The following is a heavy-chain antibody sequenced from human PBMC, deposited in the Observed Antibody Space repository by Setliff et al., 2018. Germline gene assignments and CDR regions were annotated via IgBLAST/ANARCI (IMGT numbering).Heavy chain of an antibody. D-gene: IGHD6-19*01. V-gene: IGHV4-4*07. J-gene: IGHJ6*03. Sequence: PSETLSLTCAVSGGSISSYYWSWIRQPAGKGLEWIGHIYIGGSANYNPSLKSRVTMSIDTSKNQFSLKLNSVTAADMAVYYCAREQWLDPPGYYYMDVWAKGTTVTVAS. CDR2: IYIGGSA. CDR3: AREQWLDPPGYYYMDV. CDR1: GGSISSYY.